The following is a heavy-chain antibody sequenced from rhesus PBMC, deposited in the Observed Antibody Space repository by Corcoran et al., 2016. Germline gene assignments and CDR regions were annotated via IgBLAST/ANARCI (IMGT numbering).Heavy chain of an antibody. Sequence: QVQLQESGPGLVKPSEPLSLTCAVSGGSISSKYWSWIRPPTGKRLEWIGRISGRGGLTYSNPSLNSRVTVSTDTSKNHFSLKLSSVTAAEPAGYYCTTVSHGSYEAFDYWGQGVLVAVSS. CDR1: GGSISSKY. V-gene: IGHV4-173*01. CDR2: ISGRGGLT. J-gene: IGHJ4*01. D-gene: IGHD4-4*01. CDR3: TTVSHGSYEAFDY.